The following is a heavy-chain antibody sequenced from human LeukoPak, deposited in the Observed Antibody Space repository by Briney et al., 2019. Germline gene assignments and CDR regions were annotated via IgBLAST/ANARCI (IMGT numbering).Heavy chain of an antibody. D-gene: IGHD6-19*01. J-gene: IGHJ4*02. CDR2: ISGST. Sequence: LSLTCAVSGGSISSGGYSWSWVRQAPGKGLEWVSGISGSTYYADSVKGRFTISRDNSKNTLYLQMNSLRAEDTAVYYCAKVGSQETIEVAGPYFDYWGQGSLVTVSS. CDR1: GGSISSGGYS. V-gene: IGHV3-23*01. CDR3: AKVGSQETIEVAGPYFDY.